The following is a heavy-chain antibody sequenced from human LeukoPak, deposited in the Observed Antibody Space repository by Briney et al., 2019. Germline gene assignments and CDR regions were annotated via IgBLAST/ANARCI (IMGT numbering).Heavy chain of an antibody. CDR2: IIPIFGTA. V-gene: IGHV1-69*05. J-gene: IGHJ3*02. Sequence: SVKVSCKASGGTFSSYAISWVRQAPGQGLEWMGRIIPIFGTANYAQKLQGRVTITTDESTSTAYMELSSLRSEDTAVYYCARHLLYYYDSSGYAFDIWGQGTMVTVSS. CDR1: GGTFSSYA. D-gene: IGHD3-22*01. CDR3: ARHLLYYYDSSGYAFDI.